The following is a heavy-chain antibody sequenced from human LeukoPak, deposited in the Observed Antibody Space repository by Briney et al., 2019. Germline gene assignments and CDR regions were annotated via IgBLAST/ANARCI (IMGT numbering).Heavy chain of an antibody. CDR3: ARGPYDFWSGYLPPFDY. CDR1: GYSFTSYW. V-gene: IGHV5-51*01. D-gene: IGHD3-3*01. J-gene: IGHJ4*02. CDR2: IYPGDSDT. Sequence: GESLKISCKGSGYSFTSYWIGCVRQMPGKGLEWMGIIYPGDSDTRYSPSFQGQVTISADKSVSTAYLQWSSLKASDTAMYYCARGPYDFWSGYLPPFDYWGQGTLVTVSS.